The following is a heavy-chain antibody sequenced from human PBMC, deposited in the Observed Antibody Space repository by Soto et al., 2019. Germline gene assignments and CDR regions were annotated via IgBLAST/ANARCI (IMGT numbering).Heavy chain of an antibody. V-gene: IGHV1-3*01. D-gene: IGHD6-6*01. CDR1: GYTFTSYA. Sequence: QVQLVQSGAEVKKPGASVKVSCKASGYTFTSYAMHWVRQAPGQRLEWMGWINAGNGNTKYSQKFQGRVTITRDTSASTAYMELSSLRSEDTAVYYCARVPPPHSSSSPHFDYWGQGTLVTVSS. J-gene: IGHJ4*02. CDR3: ARVPPPHSSSSPHFDY. CDR2: INAGNGNT.